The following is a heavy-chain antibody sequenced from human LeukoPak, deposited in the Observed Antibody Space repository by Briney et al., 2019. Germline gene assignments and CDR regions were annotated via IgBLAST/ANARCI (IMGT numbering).Heavy chain of an antibody. CDR3: ARDSGTTGEVKFDP. Sequence: SETLSLACTVSGGSISSYYWSWIRQPAGTALEWIGRIYTSGTITYNPSLKSRVTMSVDTSKNQFSLKLSSVTAADTAVYYCARDSGTTGEVKFDPWGQGTLVTVSS. V-gene: IGHV4-4*07. J-gene: IGHJ5*02. D-gene: IGHD3-10*01. CDR1: GGSISSYY. CDR2: IYTSGTI.